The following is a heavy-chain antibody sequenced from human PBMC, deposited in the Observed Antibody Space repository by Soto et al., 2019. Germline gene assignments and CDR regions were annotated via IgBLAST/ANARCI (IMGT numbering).Heavy chain of an antibody. J-gene: IGHJ4*02. CDR3: ARDDHTGDYFDY. CDR2: IYFSGST. Sequence: QVQLQESGPGLVKPSQTLSLTCTVSGGSISTGGYYWSWIRQLPGKGLEWIGYIYFSGSTYYNPSLKSRVTISLDTSKNQCSLKLSSVTAADTAVYYCARDDHTGDYFDYWGQGTLVTVSS. CDR1: GGSISTGGYY. D-gene: IGHD5-18*01. V-gene: IGHV4-31*03.